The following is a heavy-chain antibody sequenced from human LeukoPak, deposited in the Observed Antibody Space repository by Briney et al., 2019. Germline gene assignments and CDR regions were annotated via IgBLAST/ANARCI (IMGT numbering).Heavy chain of an antibody. CDR3: AIRFGRLEAGGTPFDS. J-gene: IGHJ4*02. CDR1: GGSISSSSYY. CDR2: IYYSGST. Sequence: SETLSLTCTVSGGSISSSSYYWGWIRQPPGKGLEWIGSIYYSGSTYYNPSLRSRVTISVDTSKNQFSLKLSSVTAADTALYYCAIRFGRLEAGGTPFDSWGQGTLVTVSS. V-gene: IGHV4-39*07. D-gene: IGHD6-13*01.